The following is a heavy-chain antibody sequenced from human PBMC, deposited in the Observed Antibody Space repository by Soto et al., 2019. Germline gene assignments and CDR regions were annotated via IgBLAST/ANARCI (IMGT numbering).Heavy chain of an antibody. V-gene: IGHV3-11*01. D-gene: IGHD6-13*01. J-gene: IGHJ4*02. CDR3: AKPLSPYSSSYMDY. Sequence: QVQLVESGGGLVKPGGSLRLSCAASGFTFSDYYMSWIRQAPGKGLEWVSYISSSGNTIYYAASVKGRFTISRDNAKNSLYLQMNSLRAEDTAVYYCAKPLSPYSSSYMDYWGQGTLVTVSS. CDR2: ISSSGNTI. CDR1: GFTFSDYY.